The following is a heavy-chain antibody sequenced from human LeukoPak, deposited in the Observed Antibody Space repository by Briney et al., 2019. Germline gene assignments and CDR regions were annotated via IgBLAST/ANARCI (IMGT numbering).Heavy chain of an antibody. CDR3: ARVLWLVGYYYYYMDV. CDR2: IKSKTDGGTT. V-gene: IGHV3-15*01. J-gene: IGHJ6*03. Sequence: GGSLRLSCAASGFTFNNAWMAWVRQAPGKGLEWVGRIKSKTDGGTTEYAAPVKGRFTISRDTSRNTLYLEMNSLRVEDTATYYCARVLWLVGYYYYYMDVWGTGTTVTISS. D-gene: IGHD6-19*01. CDR1: GFTFNNAW.